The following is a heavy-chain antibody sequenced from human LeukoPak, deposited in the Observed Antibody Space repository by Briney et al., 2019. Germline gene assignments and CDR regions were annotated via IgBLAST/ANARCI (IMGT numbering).Heavy chain of an antibody. J-gene: IGHJ4*02. CDR2: INHSGST. V-gene: IGHV4-34*01. CDR1: GGSFSGYY. CDR3: ARVRGYYFDY. Sequence: PSETLSLTCAVYGGSFSGYYWSWIRQPPGKGLEWIGEINHSGSTNYNPSLKSRVTISVDTSKNQFSLKLSSVTAADTAVYYCARVRGYYFDYWGQGTLVTVSS.